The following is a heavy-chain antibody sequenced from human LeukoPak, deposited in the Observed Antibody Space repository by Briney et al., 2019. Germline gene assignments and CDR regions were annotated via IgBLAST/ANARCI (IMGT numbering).Heavy chain of an antibody. CDR2: ISDSGGST. Sequence: GGSLRLSCAVSGITLSNCGMSWVRQAPGKGLEWVAGISDSGGSTNYADSVKGRFTISRDNPKNTLYLQMNSLRAEDTAVYFCARRGVVIRVILVGFHKEAFYFDSWGQGALVTVSS. J-gene: IGHJ4*02. V-gene: IGHV3-23*01. CDR1: GITLSNCG. D-gene: IGHD3-22*01. CDR3: ARRGVVIRVILVGFHKEAFYFDS.